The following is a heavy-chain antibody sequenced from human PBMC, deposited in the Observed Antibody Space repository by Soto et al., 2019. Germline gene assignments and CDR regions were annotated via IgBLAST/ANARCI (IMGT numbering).Heavy chain of an antibody. D-gene: IGHD3-3*01. CDR1: DGSIRSDDYY. CDR2: IYYSGRT. J-gene: IGHJ4*02. CDR3: VQLLWN. Sequence: SETLSLTCTVSDGSIRSDDYYWSWIRQPPGKGLEWIGYIYYSGRTDYNPSLKSRVFISIDTSKNQFSLNLNSLRPEDMAVYYCVQLLWNWGQGTLVIVSS. V-gene: IGHV4-30-4*01.